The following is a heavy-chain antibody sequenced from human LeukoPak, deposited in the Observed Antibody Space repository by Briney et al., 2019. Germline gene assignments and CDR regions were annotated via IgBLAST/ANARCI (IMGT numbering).Heavy chain of an antibody. CDR2: MNPNSGNT. CDR1: GYILTSYD. CDR3: ARVGTVAGGSNWFDP. D-gene: IGHD6-19*01. Sequence: ASVKVSCKASGYILTSYDINWVRQATGQGLEWMGWMNPNSGNTGYAQKFQGRVTITRSTSISTAYMELSSLRSEDTAVYYCARVGTVAGGSNWFDPWGQGTLVTVSS. V-gene: IGHV1-8*03. J-gene: IGHJ5*02.